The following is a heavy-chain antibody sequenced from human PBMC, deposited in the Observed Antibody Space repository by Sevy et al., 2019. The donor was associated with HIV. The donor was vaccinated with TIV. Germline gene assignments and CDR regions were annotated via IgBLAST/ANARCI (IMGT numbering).Heavy chain of an antibody. J-gene: IGHJ6*02. V-gene: IGHV3-23*01. CDR2: VSGSGGYT. Sequence: GGSLRLSCAASGFTFINYAMNWVRQAPGRGLEWVSGVSGSGGYTYYADSVKGRFTISRDNSKNTLNLQMSSLRADDTAIYYCAKEYGSGSHYYYYYGMDVWGQGTTVTVSS. D-gene: IGHD3-10*01. CDR1: GFTFINYA. CDR3: AKEYGSGSHYYYYYGMDV.